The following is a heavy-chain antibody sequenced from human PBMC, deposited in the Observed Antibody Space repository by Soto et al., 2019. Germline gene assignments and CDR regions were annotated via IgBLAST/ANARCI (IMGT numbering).Heavy chain of an antibody. D-gene: IGHD2-8*01. V-gene: IGHV3-23*01. CDR2: ISGSGGST. J-gene: IGHJ4*02. Sequence: VQLLESGGGLVQPGGSLRLSCAASGFTFSSYAMSWVRQAPGKGLEWVSAISGSGGSTYYGDSVKGGFTISRDNYKNTLYLQMNSLRAEDTAVYYCAKRGCCTNGVCYGSPYSFVYGGQGTLVTVSS. CDR1: GFTFSSYA. CDR3: AKRGCCTNGVCYGSPYSFVY.